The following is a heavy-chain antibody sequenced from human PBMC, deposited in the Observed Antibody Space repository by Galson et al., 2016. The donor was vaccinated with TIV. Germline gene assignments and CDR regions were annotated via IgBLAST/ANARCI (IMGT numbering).Heavy chain of an antibody. V-gene: IGHV6-1*01. D-gene: IGHD2-2*01. CDR2: TYYRSEWYN. J-gene: IGHJ3*02. Sequence: CAISGDSVSSISAAWNWIRQSPSRGLEWLGRTYYRSEWYNDYAVSVKSRMTINPDTSKNQFSLQLNSVTPEDTAVYYCTRAAGKNGASCYATCEAFDIGGQGTMVTVSS. CDR3: TRAAGKNGASCYATCEAFDI. CDR1: GDSVSSISAA.